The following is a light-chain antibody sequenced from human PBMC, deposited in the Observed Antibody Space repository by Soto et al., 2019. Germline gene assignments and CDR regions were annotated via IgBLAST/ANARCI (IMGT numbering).Light chain of an antibody. CDR3: KKYDNWHPN. CDR1: QSLRSA. CDR2: GAS. J-gene: IGKJ5*01. Sequence: EIVMTQCPATLSVSPGELCPISCMASQSLRSALAWYQQKPGQAPRLIIYGASTRATDIKARFSGSGSGTEFTITIRSMQSEDFEVYYCKKYDNWHPNFGNGQRPALK. V-gene: IGKV3-15*01.